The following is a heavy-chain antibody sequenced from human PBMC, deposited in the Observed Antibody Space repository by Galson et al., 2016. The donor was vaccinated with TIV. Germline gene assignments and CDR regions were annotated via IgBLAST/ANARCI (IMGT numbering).Heavy chain of an antibody. V-gene: IGHV3-33*06. J-gene: IGHJ6*02. CDR1: GFTFSTYG. D-gene: IGHD5-18*01. CDR3: AKDRNTAFDTHYSYYGLDV. Sequence: SLRLSCAASGFTFSTYGMQWVRQAPGKGLEWVAAIWFDGSNKYYGDSVKGRFTISRDNSKNTLYLQMNSLRSEDTAVYYCAKDRNTAFDTHYSYYGLDVWGQGTTVIVSS. CDR2: IWFDGSNK.